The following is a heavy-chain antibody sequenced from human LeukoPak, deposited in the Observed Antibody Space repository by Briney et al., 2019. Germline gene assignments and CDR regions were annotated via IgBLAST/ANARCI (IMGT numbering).Heavy chain of an antibody. J-gene: IGHJ3*02. CDR1: GYSISSGYY. CDR2: IYHSGST. Sequence: PSETLSLTCAVSGYSISSGYYWGWIRQPPGKGLEWIGSIYHSGSTYYNPSLTSRATISVDTSKNWFSLKLSSVTAADTAVYYCARKTGGLYGGAFDIWGQGTMVTVSS. D-gene: IGHD3-10*01. CDR3: ARKTGGLYGGAFDI. V-gene: IGHV4-38-2*01.